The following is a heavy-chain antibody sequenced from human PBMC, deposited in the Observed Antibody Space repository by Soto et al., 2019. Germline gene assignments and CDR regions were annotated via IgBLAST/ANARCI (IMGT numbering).Heavy chain of an antibody. J-gene: IGHJ4*02. Sequence: SETLSLTCTVSGGSVSSGSYYWSWIRQPPGKGLEWIGYIYYSGSTNYNPSLKSRVTISVDTSKNQFSLKLSSVTAADTAVYYCARLHSKTGIQYYYDSSGYYYFDYWGQGTLVTVSS. V-gene: IGHV4-61*01. CDR2: IYYSGST. CDR1: GGSVSSGSYY. CDR3: ARLHSKTGIQYYYDSSGYYYFDY. D-gene: IGHD3-22*01.